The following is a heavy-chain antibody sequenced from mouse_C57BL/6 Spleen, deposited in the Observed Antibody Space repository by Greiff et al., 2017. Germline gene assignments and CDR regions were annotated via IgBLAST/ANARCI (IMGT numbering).Heavy chain of an antibody. CDR3: TRSKLDGYYGAMDY. V-gene: IGHV1-15*01. Sequence: QVQLQQSGAELVRPGASVTLSCKASGYTFTDYEMHWVKQTPVHGLEGIGAIDPETGGTAYNQKFKGKAILTADKSSSTAYMELRSLTSEDSAVYYCTRSKLDGYYGAMDYWGQGTSVTVSS. CDR1: GYTFTDYE. J-gene: IGHJ4*01. CDR2: IDPETGGT. D-gene: IGHD2-3*01.